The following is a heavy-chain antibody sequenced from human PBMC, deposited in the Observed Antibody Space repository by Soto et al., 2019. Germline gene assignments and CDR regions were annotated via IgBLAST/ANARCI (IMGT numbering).Heavy chain of an antibody. D-gene: IGHD2-15*01. V-gene: IGHV3-9*01. J-gene: IGHJ3*02. CDR3: AKDCQGYCSGGSCSAFDI. CDR1: GFTFDDYA. Sequence: EVQLVESGGGLVQPGRSLRLSCAASGFTFDDYAMHWVRQAPGKGLEWVSGIRWNSGSIGYADSVKGRLTISRDNAQNSLYLQMSSLSAEDTALYYCAKDCQGYCSGGSCSAFDIWGEGKMVTVSS. CDR2: IRWNSGSI.